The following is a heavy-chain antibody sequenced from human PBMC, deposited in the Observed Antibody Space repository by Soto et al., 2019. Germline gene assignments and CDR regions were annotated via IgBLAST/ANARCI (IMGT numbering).Heavy chain of an antibody. CDR1: GFSFSKYT. CDR3: TLSYGDFYDFPTVMAV. D-gene: IGHD4-17*01. J-gene: IGHJ6*04. Sequence: NISGEGSGFSFSKYTVGWVRQIPGKGLEWMGIIHPGDSDTRYSPSFQGQVTISADKSISTAYLQWSSLKASDTAMYYCTLSYGDFYDFPTVMAVWVKGTTDT. V-gene: IGHV5-51*01. CDR2: IHPGDSDT.